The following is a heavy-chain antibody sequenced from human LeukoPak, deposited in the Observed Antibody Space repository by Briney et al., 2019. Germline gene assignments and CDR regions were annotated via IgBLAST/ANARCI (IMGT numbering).Heavy chain of an antibody. CDR3: GMSGDRVPLQDDVFDV. CDR1: GYRFPAYW. D-gene: IGHD1-26*01. V-gene: IGHV5-51*01. Sequence: GESLKISCKGSGYRFPAYWIGWVRQMPGKGLEWMGIIYPGDSGPTYSPSFQGQVTISVDKSINTAYLQWSSLQASDTAMYYCGMSGDRVPLQDDVFDVWGQGTMVTVST. J-gene: IGHJ3*01. CDR2: IYPGDSGP.